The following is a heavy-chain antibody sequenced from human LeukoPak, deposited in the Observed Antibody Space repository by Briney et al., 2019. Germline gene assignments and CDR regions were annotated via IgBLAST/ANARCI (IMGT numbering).Heavy chain of an antibody. Sequence: PSETLSLTCTVSGGSISSYYWTWIRQPPGKGLQWIGYIYYSGSTNYNPSLKGRVTISVDTSNNHFSLRLSSVTAADTAVYYCASGDDYSNYYFNYWGQGTLVTVSS. CDR1: GGSISSYY. V-gene: IGHV4-59*01. J-gene: IGHJ4*02. D-gene: IGHD4-11*01. CDR3: ASGDDYSNYYFNY. CDR2: IYYSGST.